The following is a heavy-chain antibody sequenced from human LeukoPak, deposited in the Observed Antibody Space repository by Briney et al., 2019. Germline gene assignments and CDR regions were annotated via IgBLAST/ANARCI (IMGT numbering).Heavy chain of an antibody. CDR3: ASGTYYYGSGSSFDY. CDR2: IYYSGST. CDR1: GGSISSYY. V-gene: IGHV4-59*08. D-gene: IGHD3-10*01. J-gene: IGHJ4*02. Sequence: SETLSLTCTVSGGSISSYYWSWIRQPPGKGLEWTGYIYYSGSTNYNPSLKSRVTISVDTSKNQFSLKLSSVTAADTAVYYCASGTYYYGSGSSFDYWGQGTLVTVSS.